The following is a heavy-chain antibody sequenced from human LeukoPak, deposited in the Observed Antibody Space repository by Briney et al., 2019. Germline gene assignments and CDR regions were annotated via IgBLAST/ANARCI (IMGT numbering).Heavy chain of an antibody. CDR2: IYSGGST. D-gene: IGHD2-2*01. CDR3: ARGTTRLAYYYMDV. V-gene: IGHV3-66*01. J-gene: IGHJ6*03. Sequence: GGSLRLSCAASGFTVSSKYMSWVRQAPGKGLEWVSVIYSGGSTYYADSVKGRFTISRDNSKNTVYVLMNSLRPEDTAVYYCARGTTRLAYYYMDVWGKGTTVTISS. CDR1: GFTVSSKY.